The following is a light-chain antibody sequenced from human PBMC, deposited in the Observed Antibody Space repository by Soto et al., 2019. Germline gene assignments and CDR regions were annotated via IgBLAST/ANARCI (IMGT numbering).Light chain of an antibody. V-gene: IGKV3-20*01. CDR2: GAS. Sequence: EIVLTQSPVTLSLSPGERATLSCRASQSVSSSHLAWYQQKPGLAPRLLIYGASSRATGIPDRFGGSGSGTDFTLTISRLEPDDFAVYYCQQYGSFPRTFGQGTKVDIK. CDR1: QSVSSSH. CDR3: QQYGSFPRT. J-gene: IGKJ1*01.